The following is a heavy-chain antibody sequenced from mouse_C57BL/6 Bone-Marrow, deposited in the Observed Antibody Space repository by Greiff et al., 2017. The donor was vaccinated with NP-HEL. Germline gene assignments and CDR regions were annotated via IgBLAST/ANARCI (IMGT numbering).Heavy chain of an antibody. CDR3: ARGGNLGTTEYFDV. J-gene: IGHJ1*03. D-gene: IGHD1-1*01. Sequence: VQLQESGPGLVKPSQSLSLTCSVTGYSITSGYYWNWIRQFPGNKLEWMGYISYDGSNNYNPSLKNRISITRDTSKNQFFLKLNSVTTEDTATYYGARGGNLGTTEYFDVWGTGTTVTVSS. CDR1: GYSITSGYY. V-gene: IGHV3-6*01. CDR2: ISYDGSN.